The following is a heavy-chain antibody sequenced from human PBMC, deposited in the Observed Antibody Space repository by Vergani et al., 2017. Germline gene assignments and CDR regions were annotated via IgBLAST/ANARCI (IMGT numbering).Heavy chain of an antibody. V-gene: IGHV4-39*01. CDR2: IYSSGST. CDR3: ARLAGLYNRSYGTPAFDD. Sequence: QLQLQESGPGLVKPSETLSLTCTVSGGSISSSSYYWGWIRQPPGKGLEWIGRIYSSGSTYYNPSLKSRVTISVDTAKNRFSLTLSSVTAADTAVYYCARLAGLYNRSYGTPAFDDGGQGTLVTVSS. J-gene: IGHJ4*02. CDR1: GGSISSSSYY. D-gene: IGHD1-7*01.